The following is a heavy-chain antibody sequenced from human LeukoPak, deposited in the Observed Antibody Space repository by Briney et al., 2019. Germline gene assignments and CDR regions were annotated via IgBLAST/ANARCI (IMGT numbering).Heavy chain of an antibody. D-gene: IGHD2-2*02. V-gene: IGHV4-61*02. CDR2: IYTSGST. CDR1: GGSISSGSYY. J-gene: IGHJ4*02. CDR3: ARVGIAGYCSSTSCYSGDY. Sequence: NPSETLSLTCTVSGGSISSGSYYWSWIRQPAGKGLEWIGRIYTSGSTNYNPSLKIRVTISVDTSKNQFSLKLSSVTAADTAVYYCARVGIAGYCSSTSCYSGDYWGQGTLVTVSS.